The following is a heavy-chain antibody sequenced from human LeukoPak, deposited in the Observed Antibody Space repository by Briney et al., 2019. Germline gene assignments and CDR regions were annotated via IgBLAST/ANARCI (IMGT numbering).Heavy chain of an antibody. CDR2: ISAYNGDT. CDR1: GYTFATFG. J-gene: IGHJ5*02. CDR3: ATVSIAAPRGGGLDP. Sequence: ASVKVSCKTSGYTFATFGVSWVRQAPGQGFEWMGWISAYNGDTDYARNFQGRVTMTRDTSTSTVYMELSSLRSEDTAVYYCATVSIAAPRGGGLDPWGQGTLVTVSS. D-gene: IGHD6-6*01. V-gene: IGHV1-18*01.